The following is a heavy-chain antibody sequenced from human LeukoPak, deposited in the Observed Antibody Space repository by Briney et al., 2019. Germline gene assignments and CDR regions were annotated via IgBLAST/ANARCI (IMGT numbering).Heavy chain of an antibody. CDR2: IYYSGST. CDR3: ARHSGEQVFDY. D-gene: IGHD1-26*01. CDR1: GGSISSSSYY. J-gene: IGHJ4*02. V-gene: IGHV4-39*01. Sequence: PSETLSLTCTVSGGSISSSSYYWGWIRQPPGKGLEWIGSIYYSGSTYYNPSLKSRVTISVDTSKNQFSLKLISVTAADTAVYYCARHSGEQVFDYWGQGTLVTVSS.